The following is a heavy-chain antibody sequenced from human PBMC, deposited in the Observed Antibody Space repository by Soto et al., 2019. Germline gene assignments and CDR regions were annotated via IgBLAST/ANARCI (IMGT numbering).Heavy chain of an antibody. Sequence: PGGSLRLSCAASGFTFSSFAMNSVRQAPGNGLEWVAAISGSGTDINYADSVNARFTISRDSSKDTLYLQMNSLSAADTAVYYCARDKVRVFWSAIYYAMDVWGQGTTVTVSS. J-gene: IGHJ6*02. CDR2: ISGSGTDI. CDR3: ARDKVRVFWSAIYYAMDV. CDR1: GFTFSSFA. D-gene: IGHD3-3*01. V-gene: IGHV3-23*01.